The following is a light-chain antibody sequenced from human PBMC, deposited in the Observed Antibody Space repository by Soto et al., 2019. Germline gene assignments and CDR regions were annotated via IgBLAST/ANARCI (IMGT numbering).Light chain of an antibody. CDR1: SSDVGGYNY. CDR3: SSYTGSSTYVL. J-gene: IGLJ2*01. Sequence: QSVLTQPASVSGSPGQSMTISCTGSSSDVGGYNYVSWYQQHPGKAPKLMIYDVSNRPSGVSNRFSGSKSGNPASLTISGLQAEDDADYYCSSYTGSSTYVLFGGGTKLTVL. CDR2: DVS. V-gene: IGLV2-14*01.